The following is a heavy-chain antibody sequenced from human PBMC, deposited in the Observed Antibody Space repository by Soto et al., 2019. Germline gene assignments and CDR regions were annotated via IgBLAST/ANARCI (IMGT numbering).Heavy chain of an antibody. Sequence: QVQLVQSGAEVKKPGSSVKVSCKASGGTLSSYAISWVRQAPGQGLEWMGGIIPISDTTNYAQKFQGRVTITADESTSTAYMELSSLRSEDTAVYYCARSQGSSTSLEIYYYYYYGMDVWGHGTTVTVSS. D-gene: IGHD2-2*01. V-gene: IGHV1-69*01. CDR1: GGTLSSYA. J-gene: IGHJ6*02. CDR3: ARSQGSSTSLEIYYYYYYGMDV. CDR2: IIPISDTT.